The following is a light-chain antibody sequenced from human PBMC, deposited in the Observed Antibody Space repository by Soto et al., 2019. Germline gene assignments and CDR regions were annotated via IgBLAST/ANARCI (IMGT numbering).Light chain of an antibody. CDR3: QQCYMGWT. J-gene: IGKJ1*01. Sequence: DIQMTQSPSTLSASVGDRVTITCRVSQSIGRFLAWYQHQPGKAPKLLIYDASTLESGVPSRFSGTGSGTEFTFSITRLQPEDFGTYYCQQCYMGWTFGQGTKV. V-gene: IGKV1-5*01. CDR1: QSIGRF. CDR2: DAS.